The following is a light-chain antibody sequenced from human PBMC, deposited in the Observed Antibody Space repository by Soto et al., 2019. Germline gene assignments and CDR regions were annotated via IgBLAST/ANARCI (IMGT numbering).Light chain of an antibody. CDR2: DAS. Sequence: EIVMTQSPATLSVSPGQGATLSCRASQPISRNLAWYQHKPGQAPRLLIYDASNRATGVPTRFSGSGSGTDFTLTISSLEPEDFAVYYCQQRNKWPPVTFGGGTRVEIK. V-gene: IGKV3-11*01. J-gene: IGKJ4*01. CDR1: QPISRN. CDR3: QQRNKWPPVT.